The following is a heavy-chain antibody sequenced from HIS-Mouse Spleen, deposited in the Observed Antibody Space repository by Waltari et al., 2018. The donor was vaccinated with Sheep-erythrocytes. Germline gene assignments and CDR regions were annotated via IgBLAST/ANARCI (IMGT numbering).Heavy chain of an antibody. CDR3: ARVASGATFDY. V-gene: IGHV3-21*01. Sequence: EVQLVESGGCLVKPGGSLRVSWGASGFTFSSYTLKWVRQAPGKVLEWVSSISSSSSYIYYADSVKGRFTISRDNAKNSLYLQMNSLRAEDTAVYYCARVASGATFDYWGQGTLVTVSS. CDR2: ISSSSSYI. CDR1: GFTFSSYT. D-gene: IGHD1-26*01. J-gene: IGHJ4*02.